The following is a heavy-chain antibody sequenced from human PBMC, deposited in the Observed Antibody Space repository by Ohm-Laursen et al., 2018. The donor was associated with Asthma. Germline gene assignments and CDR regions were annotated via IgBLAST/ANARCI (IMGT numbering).Heavy chain of an antibody. CDR2: ISGSGGST. V-gene: IGHV3-23*01. CDR1: GFNFSSYA. CDR3: AREDYYGSGSCDS. Sequence: SLRLSCSATGFNFSSYAMSWVRQAPAEGLEWVSSISGSGGSTLYADSVKGRVTISRDNSKNTLYLHMNSLRVEDTAVYYCAREDYYGSGSCDSWGQGTLVTVSS. D-gene: IGHD3-10*01. J-gene: IGHJ4*02.